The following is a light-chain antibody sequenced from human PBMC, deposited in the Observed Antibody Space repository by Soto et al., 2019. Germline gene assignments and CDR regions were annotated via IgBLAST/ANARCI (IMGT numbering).Light chain of an antibody. Sequence: DGVMTETPVSLSVAPGQPAAISCXSSQSLLHITGETFLFWYLQKPGQSPQLLIYEVSTRVSGVPDRFSGSGSGTDFTLEISRVETDDVGIYYCMQSTQLPPTFGQGTRLEIK. J-gene: IGKJ5*01. CDR1: QSLLHITGETF. V-gene: IGKV2D-29*02. CDR2: EVS. CDR3: MQSTQLPPT.